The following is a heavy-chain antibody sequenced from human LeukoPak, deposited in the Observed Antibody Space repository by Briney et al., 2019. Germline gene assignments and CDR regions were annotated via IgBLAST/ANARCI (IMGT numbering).Heavy chain of an antibody. D-gene: IGHD1-26*01. CDR3: ARDMAKLGKDSTFDY. CDR1: GYTFNTYG. CDR2: IIPIFGTA. J-gene: IGHJ4*02. Sequence: SVKVSCKASGYTFNTYGITWVRQAPGQGLEWMGGIIPIFGTANYAQKFQGRVTITADESTSTAYMELSSLRSEDTAVYYCARDMAKLGKDSTFDYWGQGTLVTVSS. V-gene: IGHV1-69*13.